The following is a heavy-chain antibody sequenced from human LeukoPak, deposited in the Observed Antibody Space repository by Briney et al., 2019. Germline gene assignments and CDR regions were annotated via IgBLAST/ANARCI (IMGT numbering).Heavy chain of an antibody. Sequence: PSETLSVTCAVYGGSFSGYYWSWIRQPPGKGLEWIGEINHSGSTNYNPSLKSRVTISVDTSKNQFSLKLSSVTAADTAVYYCARTYYYDSRWFDPWGQGTLVTVSS. D-gene: IGHD3-22*01. CDR1: GGSFSGYY. CDR2: INHSGST. J-gene: IGHJ5*02. V-gene: IGHV4-34*01. CDR3: ARTYYYDSRWFDP.